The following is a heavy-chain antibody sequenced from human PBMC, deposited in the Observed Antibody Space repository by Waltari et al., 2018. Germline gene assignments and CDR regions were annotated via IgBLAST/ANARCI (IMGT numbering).Heavy chain of an antibody. Sequence: QVQLVQSGAAVKKPGASVKVSFKASGYNFTSYYINQVRQAIGHGLEWMGWMNPTSGNTGYAQKFQGRVTMTRNTSISTAYMELSSLRSEDTAVYYCARGLYDILTGYAGIYYWGQGTLVTVSS. CDR1: GYNFTSYY. D-gene: IGHD3-9*01. CDR3: ARGLYDILTGYAGIYY. CDR2: MNPTSGNT. J-gene: IGHJ4*02. V-gene: IGHV1-8*01.